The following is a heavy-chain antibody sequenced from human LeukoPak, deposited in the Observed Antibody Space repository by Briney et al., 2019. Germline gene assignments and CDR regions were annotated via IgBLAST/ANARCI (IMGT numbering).Heavy chain of an antibody. Sequence: SETLSLTCTVSGGSISNYHWSWVRQPPGKGLEWIGFIYYSGSTNYNPSLKSRVTISVDTSKNQFSLKLSPVTAADTAVYYCARGYSSGLYFDYWGQGTLVTVSS. CDR2: IYYSGST. CDR3: ARGYSSGLYFDY. D-gene: IGHD6-19*01. CDR1: GGSISNYH. J-gene: IGHJ4*02. V-gene: IGHV4-59*01.